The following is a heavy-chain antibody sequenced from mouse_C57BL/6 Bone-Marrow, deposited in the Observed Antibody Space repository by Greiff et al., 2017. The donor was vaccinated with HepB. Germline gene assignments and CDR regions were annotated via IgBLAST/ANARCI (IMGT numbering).Heavy chain of an antibody. CDR1: GYTFTSYW. D-gene: IGHD2-5*01. Sequence: VKLMESGAELVKPGASVKLSCKASGYTFTSYWMHWVKQRPGRGLEWIGRIDPNSGGTKYNEKFKSKATLTVDKPSSTAYMQLSSLTSEDSAVYYCARYSNPPYWYFDVWGTGTTVTVSS. CDR3: ARYSNPPYWYFDV. CDR2: IDPNSGGT. J-gene: IGHJ1*03. V-gene: IGHV1-72*01.